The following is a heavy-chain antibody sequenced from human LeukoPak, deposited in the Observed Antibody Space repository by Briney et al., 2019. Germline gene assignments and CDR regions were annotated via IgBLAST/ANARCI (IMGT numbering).Heavy chain of an antibody. V-gene: IGHV1-8*03. D-gene: IGHD5-24*01. CDR2: MNPNSGNT. CDR3: AIVAGYIHGLYYFDY. Sequence: ASVKVSCKASGYTFTSYDINWVRQATGQGLEWMGWMNPNSGNTGYAQKFQGRVTITRNTSISTAYMELSSLRSEDTAVYYCAIVAGYIHGLYYFDYWGQGTLVTVSS. CDR1: GYTFTSYD. J-gene: IGHJ4*02.